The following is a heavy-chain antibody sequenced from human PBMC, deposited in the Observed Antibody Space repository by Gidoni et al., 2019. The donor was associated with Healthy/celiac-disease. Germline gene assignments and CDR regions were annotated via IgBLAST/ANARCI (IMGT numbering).Heavy chain of an antibody. D-gene: IGHD5-18*01. CDR2: ISYDGSNK. CDR3: AKGDGGTWIQLWYYGMDV. Sequence: QVQLVESGGGVVQPGGSLRLSCAASGFTFSSYGMHWVRQAPGKGLEWVAVISYDGSNKYYADSVKGRFTISRDNSKNTLYLQMNSLRAEDTAVYYCAKGDGGTWIQLWYYGMDVWGQGTTVTVSS. J-gene: IGHJ6*02. CDR1: GFTFSSYG. V-gene: IGHV3-30*18.